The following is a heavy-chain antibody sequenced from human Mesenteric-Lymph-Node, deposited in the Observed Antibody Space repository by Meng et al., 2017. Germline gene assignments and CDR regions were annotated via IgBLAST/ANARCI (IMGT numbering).Heavy chain of an antibody. J-gene: IGHJ4*02. CDR2: ISGSGGST. CDR1: GFTFNNYA. Sequence: GESLKISCAASGFTFNNYAMNWVRQAPGKGLEWVSTISGSGGSTYSADSVKGRFTISRDSSKNTLYLQMNSLRAEETAVYYCANQAGMAYWGQGTLVTVSS. CDR3: ANQAGMAY. D-gene: IGHD5-18*01. V-gene: IGHV3-23*01.